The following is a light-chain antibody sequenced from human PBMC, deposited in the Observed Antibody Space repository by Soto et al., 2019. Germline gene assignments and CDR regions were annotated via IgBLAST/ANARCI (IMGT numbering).Light chain of an antibody. Sequence: HSVLTQPRSVSGSPGQSVTISCTGTSSDVGGYNYVSWYQQHPGKAPKLMIYDVSKRPSGVPDRFSGSKSGNTASLTISGLQAEDEADYYCCSYAGSSYVFGTGTRSPS. CDR2: DVS. CDR1: SSDVGGYNY. V-gene: IGLV2-11*01. J-gene: IGLJ1*01. CDR3: CSYAGSSYV.